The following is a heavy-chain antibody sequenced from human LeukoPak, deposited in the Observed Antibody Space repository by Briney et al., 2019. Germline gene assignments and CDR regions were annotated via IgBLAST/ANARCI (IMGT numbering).Heavy chain of an antibody. V-gene: IGHV4-39*01. CDR2: IYYSGST. CDR3: ARTSYSSSWSAYYYYMDV. Sequence: SETLSLTCTVSGGSISSYYWSWIRRPPGKGLEWIGSIYYSGSTYYNPSLRSRVTISVDTSKNQFSLKLSSVTAADTAVYYCARTSYSSSWSAYYYYMDVWGKGTTVTVSS. D-gene: IGHD6-13*01. CDR1: GGSISSYY. J-gene: IGHJ6*03.